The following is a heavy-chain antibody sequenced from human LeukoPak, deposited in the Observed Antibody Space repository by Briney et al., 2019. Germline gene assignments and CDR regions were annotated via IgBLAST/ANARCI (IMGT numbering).Heavy chain of an antibody. CDR2: IKQDGSEK. D-gene: IGHD4-17*01. CDR1: GFTFSSYW. CDR3: ARDSDYGKPNFDY. J-gene: IGHJ4*02. Sequence: GGSLRLSCAASGFTFSSYWMSWVRQAPGKGLEWVANIKQDGSEKYYVDSVKGRYTISRDNAKNSLYLQMNSLRAEDTAVYYCARDSDYGKPNFDYWGQGTLVTVSS. V-gene: IGHV3-7*01.